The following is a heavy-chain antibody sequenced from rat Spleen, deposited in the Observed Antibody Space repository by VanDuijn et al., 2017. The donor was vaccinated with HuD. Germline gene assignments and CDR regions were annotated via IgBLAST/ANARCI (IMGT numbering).Heavy chain of an antibody. CDR1: GFTFSDYN. J-gene: IGHJ3*01. CDR2: ISYDGSGT. CDR3: ARPSYGYPFAY. V-gene: IGHV5-7*01. D-gene: IGHD1-7*01. Sequence: EVQLVESGGGLVQPGRSLKLSCAASGFTFSDYNMAWVRQAPKKGLEWVATISYDGSGTYYRDSVKGRFTISRDNAKTTLYLQMDSLRSEDTAIYYCARPSYGYPFAYWGQGTLVTVSS.